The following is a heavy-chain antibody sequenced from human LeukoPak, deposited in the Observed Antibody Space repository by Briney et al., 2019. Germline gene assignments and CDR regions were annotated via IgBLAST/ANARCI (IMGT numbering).Heavy chain of an antibody. J-gene: IGHJ4*02. CDR1: GFIFSSYW. CDR2: IKEDGSEK. V-gene: IGHV3-7*03. CDR3: GRAGTLWFGESRIDD. Sequence: GGSLRLSCAASGFIFSSYWMTWVRQAPGKGLEWVANIKEDGSEKHHVDSVKGRFTISRDNTKKSLYLQMNSLRVEDTAVYYCGRAGTLWFGESRIDDWGQGTLVTVSS. D-gene: IGHD3-10*01.